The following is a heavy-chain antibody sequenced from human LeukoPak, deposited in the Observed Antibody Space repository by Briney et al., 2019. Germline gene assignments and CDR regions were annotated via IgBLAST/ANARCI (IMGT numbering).Heavy chain of an antibody. V-gene: IGHV1-8*03. Sequence: GASVKVSCKASGYTFTSYDINWVRQATGQGLEWMGWMNPNSGNTGYAQKFQGRVTITRNTSISTAYMELSSLRSEDTAVYYCARDGYSYGLGYYMDVWGKGTTVTVSS. CDR2: MNPNSGNT. CDR1: GYTFTSYD. J-gene: IGHJ6*03. CDR3: ARDGYSYGLGYYMDV. D-gene: IGHD5-18*01.